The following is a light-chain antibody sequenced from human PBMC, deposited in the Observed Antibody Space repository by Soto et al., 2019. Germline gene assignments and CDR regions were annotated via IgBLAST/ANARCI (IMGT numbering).Light chain of an antibody. CDR1: QSISTY. CDR2: AAS. V-gene: IGKV1-39*01. CDR3: QQSYTIPYT. Sequence: DIQMTQSPSSLPASVGDRVTLTCRASQSISTYLNWYQQKPGKAPKLLIYAASILQSGVPSRLSGSGSGTDFTLTIDSLQPEDFATYYCQQSYTIPYTFGQGTKLEIK. J-gene: IGKJ2*01.